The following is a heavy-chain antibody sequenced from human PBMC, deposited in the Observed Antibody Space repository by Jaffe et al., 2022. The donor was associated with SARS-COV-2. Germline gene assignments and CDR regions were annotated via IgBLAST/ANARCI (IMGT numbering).Heavy chain of an antibody. CDR2: ISGSSTTI. CDR1: GFTFSSCD. D-gene: IGHD4-17*01. Sequence: EVQLVESGGGLVQPGGSLRLSCAASGFTFSSCDMNWVRQAPGKGLEWVSYISGSSTTIYYADSVKGRFTISRDNAWNSLYLQMNSLRAEDTAVYYCARGHADYGRVIDYWGQGTLVTVSS. V-gene: IGHV3-48*01. J-gene: IGHJ4*02. CDR3: ARGHADYGRVIDY.